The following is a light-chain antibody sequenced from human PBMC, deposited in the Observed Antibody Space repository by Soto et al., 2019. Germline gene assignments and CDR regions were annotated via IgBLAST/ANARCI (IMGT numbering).Light chain of an antibody. CDR1: QSISRY. Sequence: EIVLTQSPATLSLSPGERATLSCRASQSISRYLTWYQQKPGQAPRLLIYDASNRAPGSPARFSGSGSETDFTLTISSLEPEDFAVYYCQQRNNWLTFGGGTKVEIK. CDR2: DAS. CDR3: QQRNNWLT. J-gene: IGKJ4*01. V-gene: IGKV3-11*01.